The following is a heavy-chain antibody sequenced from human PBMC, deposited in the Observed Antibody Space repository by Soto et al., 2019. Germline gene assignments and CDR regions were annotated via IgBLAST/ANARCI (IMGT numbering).Heavy chain of an antibody. CDR1: GFTFSSYG. J-gene: IGHJ4*02. Sequence: QVQLVESGGGVVQPGRSLRLSCAASGFTFSSYGMHWVRQAPGKGLEWVAVIWYDGSNKYYADSVKGRFTISRDNSKNTLYLQMNSLRAEDTAVYYCAVGDCSGGSCYGWGDYWGQGTLVTVSS. CDR2: IWYDGSNK. D-gene: IGHD2-15*01. CDR3: AVGDCSGGSCYGWGDY. V-gene: IGHV3-33*01.